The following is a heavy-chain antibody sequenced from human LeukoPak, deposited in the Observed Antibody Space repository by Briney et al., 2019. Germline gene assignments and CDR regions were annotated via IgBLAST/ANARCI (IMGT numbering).Heavy chain of an antibody. Sequence: SETLSLTCTLSGYSISRGYYWRWIRQPPGKGLEWIGYIYHSGSTYYNPSLKSRVTISVDRSKNQFSLKLSSVTAADTAVYYCARYCSSTSCLNWFDPWGQGTLVTVSS. J-gene: IGHJ5*02. CDR3: ARYCSSTSCLNWFDP. CDR2: IYHSGST. V-gene: IGHV4-38-2*02. D-gene: IGHD2-2*01. CDR1: GYSISRGYY.